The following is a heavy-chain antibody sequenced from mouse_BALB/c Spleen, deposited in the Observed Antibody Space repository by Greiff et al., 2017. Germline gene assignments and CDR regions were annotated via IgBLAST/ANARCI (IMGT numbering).Heavy chain of an antibody. CDR1: GFNIKDYY. CDR3: ARSVYYGNYGDAMDY. Sequence: VQLKQSGAELVRPGALVKLSCKASGFNIKDYYMHWVKQRPEQGLEWIGWIDPENGNTIYDPKFQGKASITADTSSNTAYLQLSSLTSEDTAVYYCARSVYYGNYGDAMDYWGQGTSVTVSS. D-gene: IGHD2-1*01. V-gene: IGHV14-1*02. J-gene: IGHJ4*01. CDR2: IDPENGNT.